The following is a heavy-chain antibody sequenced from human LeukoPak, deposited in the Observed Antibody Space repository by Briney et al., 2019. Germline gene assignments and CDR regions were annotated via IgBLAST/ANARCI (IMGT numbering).Heavy chain of an antibody. J-gene: IGHJ6*02. V-gene: IGHV3-7*03. CDR3: ARPTEYGMDV. CDR2: IKEDGSEK. Sequence: GGSLRLSCAASGFTFSSYWMCCVRQAPGKGLEWVANIKEDGSEKYYADCVKGRFTMSRDNAKKSLYLQMKSLRAEDTAVDYCARPTEYGMDVWGQGTTVTVS. D-gene: IGHD6-6*01. CDR1: GFTFSSYW.